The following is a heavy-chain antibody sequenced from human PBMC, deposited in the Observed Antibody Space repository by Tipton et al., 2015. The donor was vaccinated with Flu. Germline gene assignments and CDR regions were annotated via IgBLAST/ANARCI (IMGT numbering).Heavy chain of an antibody. CDR2: IYYSGST. D-gene: IGHD3-9*01. CDR3: ARDGGRYFDWQHYGMDV. CDR1: GGSISSYY. Sequence: TLSLTCTVSGGSISSYYWSWIRQPPGKGLEWIGYIYYSGSTNYNPSLKSRVTISVDTSKNQFSLKLSSVTAADTAVYYCARDGGRYFDWQHYGMDVGGQGTTVTVSS. J-gene: IGHJ6*02. V-gene: IGHV4-59*01.